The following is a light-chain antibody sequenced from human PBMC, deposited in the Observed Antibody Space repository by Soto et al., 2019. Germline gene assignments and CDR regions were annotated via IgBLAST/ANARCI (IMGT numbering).Light chain of an antibody. CDR3: QQYGDSLT. CDR1: QSVSSTY. CDR2: GAS. Sequence: EIVLTQSPGTLSLSPGERATLSCRASQSVSSTYLAWYQQKPGQPPRLLIYGASSRATGIPDRFSGSVSGTDFTLTISRLEPEDFAVYYCQQYGDSLTFGGGTKVEIK. J-gene: IGKJ4*01. V-gene: IGKV3-20*01.